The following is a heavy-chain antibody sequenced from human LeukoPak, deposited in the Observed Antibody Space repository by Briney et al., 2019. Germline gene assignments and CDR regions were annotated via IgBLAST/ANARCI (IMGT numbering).Heavy chain of an antibody. Sequence: GGSLRLSCAASGFTFNNYAMSWVRQAPGKGLEWVSVISGGGGVTHYADSVKGRFTISRDNSKNALYLQMNSLRAEDTAVYYCAKDRPINYYDSSGSSPGNWFDPWGQGTLVTVSS. D-gene: IGHD3-22*01. J-gene: IGHJ5*02. CDR2: ISGGGGVT. CDR3: AKDRPINYYDSSGSSPGNWFDP. CDR1: GFTFNNYA. V-gene: IGHV3-23*01.